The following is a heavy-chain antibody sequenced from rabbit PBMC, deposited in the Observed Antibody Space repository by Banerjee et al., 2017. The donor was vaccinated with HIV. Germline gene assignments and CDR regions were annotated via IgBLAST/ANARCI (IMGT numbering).Heavy chain of an antibody. Sequence: QEQLEESGGGLVKPEGSLTLTCKASGFDLSSYYYMCWVRQAPGKGLELIACIYTSSSSTWYASWVNGRFTISRSTSLNTLYLQLNSLTAADTATYFCARDLAGVIGWNFSLWGPGTLVTVS. D-gene: IGHD4-1*01. CDR3: ARDLAGVIGWNFSL. J-gene: IGHJ4*01. CDR1: GFDLSSYYY. V-gene: IGHV1S43*01. CDR2: IYTSSSST.